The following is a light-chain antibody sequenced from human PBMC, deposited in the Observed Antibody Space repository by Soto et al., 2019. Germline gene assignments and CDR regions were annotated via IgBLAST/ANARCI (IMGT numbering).Light chain of an antibody. Sequence: EIVMTQSPATLSLSPGERATLSCRASESVSNNLAWYQQKAGQAPRLLIYGASTRATGIPARFSGSGSGTEFTLTISSLQSEDFALYYCQQRSSWPRTFGQGTKVDIK. J-gene: IGKJ1*01. CDR2: GAS. V-gene: IGKV3-15*01. CDR1: ESVSNN. CDR3: QQRSSWPRT.